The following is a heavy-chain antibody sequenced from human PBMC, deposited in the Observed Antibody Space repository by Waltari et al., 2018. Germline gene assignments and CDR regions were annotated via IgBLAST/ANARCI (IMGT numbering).Heavy chain of an antibody. Sequence: QVQLQESGPGLVKPSATLSLTCTVSGGSISSYSWSWIRQPPGKGLEWIGYIYSSGTTNNNPSLKSRVTISVDTSKNQFSLKLSSVTAADTAVYYCARDRYCSGGSCYGGGGAFDIWGQGTMVTVSS. CDR3: ARDRYCSGGSCYGGGGAFDI. CDR2: IYSSGTT. V-gene: IGHV4-59*01. D-gene: IGHD2-15*01. J-gene: IGHJ3*02. CDR1: GGSISSYS.